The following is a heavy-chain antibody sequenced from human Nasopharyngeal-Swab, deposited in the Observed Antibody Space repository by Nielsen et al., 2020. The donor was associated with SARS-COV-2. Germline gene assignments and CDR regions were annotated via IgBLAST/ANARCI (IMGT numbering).Heavy chain of an antibody. CDR1: GFTFSSYW. Sequence: GESLKISCAASGFTFSSYWMNWVRQAPGKGLEWVSNIKQDGSEKYYVDSVKGRFTISRNNAKNSLYLQMNSLRAEDSAVYYCARDNGDIAYFDYWGQGTLVTVSS. J-gene: IGHJ4*02. CDR3: ARDNGDIAYFDY. CDR2: IKQDGSEK. V-gene: IGHV3-7*01.